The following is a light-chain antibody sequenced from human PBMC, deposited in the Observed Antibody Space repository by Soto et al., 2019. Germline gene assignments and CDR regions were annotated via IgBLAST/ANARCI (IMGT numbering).Light chain of an antibody. V-gene: IGKV3-15*01. CDR3: QQYDNWPPLT. CDR1: QSVRRN. CDR2: GAS. Sequence: IVMTQSPVTLSVSPGERATLSCRASQSVRRNLAWYQQKPGQAPRLLISGASTRATGIPARFSGSGSGTEFTLTISSLQSEDFAVYYCQQYDNWPPLTFGGGTKVEIK. J-gene: IGKJ4*01.